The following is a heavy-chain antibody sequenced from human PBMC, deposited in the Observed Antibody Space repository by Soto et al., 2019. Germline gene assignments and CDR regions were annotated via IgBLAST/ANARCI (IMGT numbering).Heavy chain of an antibody. Sequence: SETLSLTCAVYGGSFSGYYWSWIRQPPGKGLEWIGEINHSGSTNYNPSLKSRVTISVDTSKNQFSLKLSSVTAADTAVYYCARPYYYDSSGYYSQKYYFDYWGQGTLVTVSS. V-gene: IGHV4-34*01. CDR3: ARPYYYDSSGYYSQKYYFDY. CDR2: INHSGST. D-gene: IGHD3-22*01. J-gene: IGHJ4*02. CDR1: GGSFSGYY.